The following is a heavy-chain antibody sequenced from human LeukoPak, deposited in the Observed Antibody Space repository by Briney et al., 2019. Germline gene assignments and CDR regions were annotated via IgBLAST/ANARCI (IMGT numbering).Heavy chain of an antibody. J-gene: IGHJ4*02. D-gene: IGHD2-2*01. Sequence: GGSLRLSCAASGFTFSSYGVHWVRQAPGKGLEWVAVISYDGSNKYYADSVKGRFTISRDNSKNTLYLQMNSLRAEDTAVYYCAKEFGYCSSTSCYELHYWGQGTLVTVSS. CDR3: AKEFGYCSSTSCYELHY. V-gene: IGHV3-30*18. CDR1: GFTFSSYG. CDR2: ISYDGSNK.